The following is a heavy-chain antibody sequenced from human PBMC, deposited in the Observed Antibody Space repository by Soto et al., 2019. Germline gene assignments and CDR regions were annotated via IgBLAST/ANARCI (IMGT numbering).Heavy chain of an antibody. CDR1: GGSINRDDYF. V-gene: IGHV4-31*03. CDR2: INYRGSA. J-gene: IGHJ3*02. CDR3: ATLFCSCSCSLGGCFDT. Sequence: PSETLSLTCTVSGGSINRDDYFWTWIRQLPGKGLEWLGYINYRGSAYYDPSLKSRLTTSLDTSKSQFSLRLRSVTAADTAVYYCATLFCSCSCSLGGCFDTSGQGTMVPVSS. D-gene: IGHD2-2*01.